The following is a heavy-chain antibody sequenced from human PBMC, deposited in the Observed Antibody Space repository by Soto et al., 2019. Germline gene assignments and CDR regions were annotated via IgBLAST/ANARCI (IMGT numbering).Heavy chain of an antibody. J-gene: IGHJ4*02. D-gene: IGHD3-10*01. CDR3: ARDVLLWFGELPPVFDY. Sequence: QVQLVQSGAEVKKPGASVKVSCKASGYTFTSYGISWVRQAPGQGLEWMGWISAYNGNTNYAQKLHGRITMTTDTSTSTADMELRSLRSDDTAVYYCARDVLLWFGELPPVFDYWGQGTLVTVSS. V-gene: IGHV1-18*04. CDR1: GYTFTSYG. CDR2: ISAYNGNT.